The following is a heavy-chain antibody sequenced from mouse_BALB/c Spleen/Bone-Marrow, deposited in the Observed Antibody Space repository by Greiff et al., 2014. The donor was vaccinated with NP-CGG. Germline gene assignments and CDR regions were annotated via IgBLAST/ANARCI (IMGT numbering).Heavy chain of an antibody. CDR1: GYSFTSYW. J-gene: IGHJ1*01. V-gene: IGHV1-61*01. D-gene: IGHD2-2*01. Sequence: VQVVESGAELVRPGASVKLSCKASGYSFTSYWMNWVKQRPGQGLEWIGMIHPSDSETRLNQKFKDKATLTVDKSSSTAYMQLSSPTSEDSAVYYCARRDHGYDRDWYFDVWGAGTTVTVSS. CDR2: IHPSDSET. CDR3: ARRDHGYDRDWYFDV.